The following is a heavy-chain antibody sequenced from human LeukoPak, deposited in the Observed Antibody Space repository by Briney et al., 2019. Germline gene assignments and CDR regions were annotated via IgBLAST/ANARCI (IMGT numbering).Heavy chain of an antibody. CDR1: GYTFTSYG. D-gene: IGHD1-26*01. J-gene: IGHJ4*02. V-gene: IGHV1-8*02. CDR3: AKIGSSHDFDY. CDR2: IIPIIGTV. Sequence: ASVKVSCKASGYTFTSYGISWVRQAPGQGLEWMGGIIPIIGTVNYAQKFQGRVTMTRNTSISTAYMELSSLRSEDTAVYYCAKIGSSHDFDYWGQGTLITVSS.